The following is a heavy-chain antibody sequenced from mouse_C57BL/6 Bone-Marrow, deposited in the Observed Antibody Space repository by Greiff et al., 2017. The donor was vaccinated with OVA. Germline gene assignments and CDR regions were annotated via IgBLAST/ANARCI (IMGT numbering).Heavy chain of an antibody. CDR3: ARDYYGSSYGWYFDV. D-gene: IGHD1-1*01. V-gene: IGHV1-50*01. CDR1: GYTFTSYW. J-gene: IGHJ1*03. CDR2: IDPSDSYT. Sequence: VQLQESGAELVKPGASVKLSCKASGYTFTSYWMQWVKQRPGQGLEWIGEIDPSDSYTNYNQKFKGKATLTVDTSSSTAYMQLSSLTSEDSAVYYCARDYYGSSYGWYFDVWGTGTTVTVSS.